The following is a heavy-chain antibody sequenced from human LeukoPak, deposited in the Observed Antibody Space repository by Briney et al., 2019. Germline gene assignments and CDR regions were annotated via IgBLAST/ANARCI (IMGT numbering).Heavy chain of an antibody. J-gene: IGHJ5*02. CDR2: INHSGST. V-gene: IGHV4-34*01. D-gene: IGHD2-15*01. CDR3: ARSGPGRWFDP. CDR1: GGSFSGYY. Sequence: SETLSLICAVYGGSFSGYYWSWIRQPPGKGLEWIGEINHSGSTNYNPSLKSRVTISVDTSKNQFSLKLSSVTAADTAVYYCARSGPGRWFDPWGQGTLVTVSS.